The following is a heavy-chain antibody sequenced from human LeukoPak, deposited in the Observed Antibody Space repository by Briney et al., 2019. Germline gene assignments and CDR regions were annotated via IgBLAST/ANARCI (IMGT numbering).Heavy chain of an antibody. CDR1: GFTFSTYW. Sequence: PGGSLRLSCAASGFTFSTYWMHWVRQAPGKGPVWVSRINTDGSSTTYADSVKGRFTISRDNAKNTLYLQMNSLRAEDTAVYYCAKDSVPYGYGGVFDYWGQGTLVTVSS. CDR3: AKDSVPYGYGGVFDY. V-gene: IGHV3-74*01. CDR2: INTDGSST. J-gene: IGHJ4*02. D-gene: IGHD5-18*01.